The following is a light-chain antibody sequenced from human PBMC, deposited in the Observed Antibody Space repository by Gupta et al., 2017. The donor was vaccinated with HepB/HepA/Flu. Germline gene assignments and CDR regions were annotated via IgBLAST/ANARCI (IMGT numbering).Light chain of an antibody. J-gene: IGLJ2*01. Sequence: QLVLTQSPSASASLGASVKLTCTLNSGHSSYAIAWNQQQPEKGPRFLTRVNRDGSHTTGDGIPDPFSGSSSGAERYVTISSLQSDDEAVYYCQTWDSGSVVFGGGTKLTVL. CDR2: VNRDGSH. CDR1: SGHSSYA. V-gene: IGLV4-69*01. CDR3: QTWDSGSVV.